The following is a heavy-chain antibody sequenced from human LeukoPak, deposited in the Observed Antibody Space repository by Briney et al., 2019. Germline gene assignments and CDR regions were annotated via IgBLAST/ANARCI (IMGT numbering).Heavy chain of an antibody. J-gene: IGHJ4*02. V-gene: IGHV5-51*01. D-gene: IGHD6-13*01. CDR2: MYFGDSDTTDADI. Sequence: GESLQISCKESGYNFANGWLGWVRQVPGKGLEWMGIMYFGDSDTTDADIRYSPSFQGQVTISVDKSISTTYLQWSSLKASDTAIYYCARVCRKQHQVLCLDDWGQGTLVIVSS. CDR1: GYNFANGW. CDR3: ARVCRKQHQVLCLDD.